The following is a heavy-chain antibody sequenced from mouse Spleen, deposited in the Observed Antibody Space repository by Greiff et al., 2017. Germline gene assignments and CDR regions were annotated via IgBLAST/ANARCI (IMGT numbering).Heavy chain of an antibody. V-gene: IGHV5-9-3*01. CDR1: GFTFSSYA. D-gene: IGHD4-1*01. Sequence: EVQVVESGGGLVKLGGSLKLSCAASGFTFSSYAMSWVRQTPEKRLEWVATISSGGGNTYYPDSVKGRFTISRDNAKNTLYLQMSSLKSEDTAMYYCARQEGTGNFDYWGQGTTLTVSS. CDR3: ARQEGTGNFDY. CDR2: ISSGGGNT. J-gene: IGHJ2*01.